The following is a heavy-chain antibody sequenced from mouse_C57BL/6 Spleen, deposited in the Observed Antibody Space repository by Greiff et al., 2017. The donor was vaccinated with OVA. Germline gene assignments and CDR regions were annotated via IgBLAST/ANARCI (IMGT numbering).Heavy chain of an antibody. CDR2: IYPGDGDT. CDR3: ARGDYGSSYDFDY. D-gene: IGHD1-1*01. Sequence: QVQLKQSGPELVKPGASVKISCKASGYAFSSSWMNWVKQRPGKGLEWIGRIYPGDGDTNYNGKFKGKATLTADKSSSTAYMQLSSLTSEDSAVYCCARGDYGSSYDFDYWGQGTTLTVSS. V-gene: IGHV1-82*01. J-gene: IGHJ2*01. CDR1: GYAFSSSW.